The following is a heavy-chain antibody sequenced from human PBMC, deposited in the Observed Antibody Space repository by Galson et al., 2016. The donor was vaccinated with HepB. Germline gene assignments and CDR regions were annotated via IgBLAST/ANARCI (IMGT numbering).Heavy chain of an antibody. CDR3: SRGDYHYGMDV. Sequence: SVKVSCKASGYTFTGHYMHWVRQAPGQGLEWVGRININSGDTIYAQNFQGWVTMTRDTSISTAYMELKRLRSDDTAVYYCSRGDYHYGMDVWGQGTSVTVSS. J-gene: IGHJ6*02. CDR2: ININSGDT. V-gene: IGHV1-2*04. CDR1: GYTFTGHY.